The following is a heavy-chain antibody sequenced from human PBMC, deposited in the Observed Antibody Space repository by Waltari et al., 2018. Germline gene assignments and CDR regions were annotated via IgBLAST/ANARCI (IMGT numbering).Heavy chain of an antibody. J-gene: IGHJ3*02. CDR1: VGTFSSYA. Sequence: QVQLVQSGAEVTKPGSSVKVSCKASVGTFSSYAIRRVRQAPGQGLEWMGRIIPILGTANYAQKFQGRVTITADKSTSTAYMGLSSLRSEDTAVYYCARGGGSSFYFDAFDIWGQGTMVTVSS. CDR3: ARGGGSSFYFDAFDI. V-gene: IGHV1-69*08. CDR2: IIPILGTA. D-gene: IGHD6-6*01.